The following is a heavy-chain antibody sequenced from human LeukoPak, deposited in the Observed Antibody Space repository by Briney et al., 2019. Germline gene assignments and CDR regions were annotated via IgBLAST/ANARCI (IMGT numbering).Heavy chain of an antibody. D-gene: IGHD3-16*01. V-gene: IGHV3-48*02. J-gene: IGHJ4*02. CDR3: ARGETARVDY. CDR1: GFTFSTYN. CDR2: ISSGSSTI. Sequence: GGSLRLSCAASGFTFSTYNMNWVRQAPGKGLEWLSYISSGSSTIYYADSVEGRFTISRDNAKNSLYLQMNSLRDEDTAVYYCARGETARVDYWGQGILVTVSS.